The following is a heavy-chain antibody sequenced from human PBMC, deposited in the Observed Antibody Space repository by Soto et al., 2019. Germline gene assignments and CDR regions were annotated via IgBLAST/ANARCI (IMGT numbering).Heavy chain of an antibody. J-gene: IGHJ4*02. D-gene: IGHD5-18*01. CDR1: GGSFSGYY. CDR2: INHSGST. Sequence: SETLSLTCAVYGGSFSGYYWSWIRQPPGKGLEGIGEINHSGSTNYNPSLKSRVTISVDTSKNQFSLKLSSVTAADTAVYYCARNTAMDYWGQGTLVTVSS. V-gene: IGHV4-34*01. CDR3: ARNTAMDY.